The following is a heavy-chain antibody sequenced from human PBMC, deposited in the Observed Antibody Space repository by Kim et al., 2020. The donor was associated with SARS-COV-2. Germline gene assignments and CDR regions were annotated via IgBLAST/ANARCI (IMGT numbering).Heavy chain of an antibody. J-gene: IGHJ4*02. V-gene: IGHV3-33*05. D-gene: IGHD3-22*01. CDR3: ASAYESSGDSYFDY. CDR1: GFSFSSYG. CDR2: ISYDGSNK. Sequence: GGSLRLSCAASGFSFSSYGMHWVRQAPGKGLEWVAVISYDGSNKYYGDSVKGRFTISRDNSKNTLYLQMNSLRAEDTAVYYCASAYESSGDSYFDYWGQGTLVVVSS.